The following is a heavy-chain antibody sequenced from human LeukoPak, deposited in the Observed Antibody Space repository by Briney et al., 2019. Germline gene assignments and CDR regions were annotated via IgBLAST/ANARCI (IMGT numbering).Heavy chain of an antibody. CDR1: GGSISSGSYY. J-gene: IGHJ4*02. CDR2: IYTSGST. CDR3: GGGSYYNGFDY. V-gene: IGHV4-61*02. D-gene: IGHD3-10*01. Sequence: SQTLSLTCTVSGGSISSGSYYWSWIRQPAGKGLEWIGRIYTSGSTNYNPSLKSRVTISVDTSKNQFSLKLSSVTAADTAVYYCGGGSYYNGFDYWGQGTLVTVSS.